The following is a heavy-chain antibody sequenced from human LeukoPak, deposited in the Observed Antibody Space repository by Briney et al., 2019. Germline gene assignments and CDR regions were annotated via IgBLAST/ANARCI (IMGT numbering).Heavy chain of an antibody. V-gene: IGHV3-21*01. D-gene: IGHD2-2*01. CDR3: ARGDVVVPAAIDY. CDR1: GFTFSSYS. Sequence: GGSLRLSCAASGFTFSSYSMNWVRQAPGKGLEWVSFISSSSSYIYYADSVKGRFTISRDNAKNSLYLQMNSLRAEDTAVYYCARGDVVVPAAIDYWGQGTLVTVSS. CDR2: ISSSSSYI. J-gene: IGHJ4*02.